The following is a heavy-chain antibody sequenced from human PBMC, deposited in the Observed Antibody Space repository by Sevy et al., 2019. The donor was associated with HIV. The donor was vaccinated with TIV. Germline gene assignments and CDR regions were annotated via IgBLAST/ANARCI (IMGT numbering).Heavy chain of an antibody. CDR2: IYPGDSDI. V-gene: IGHV5-51*01. D-gene: IGHD5-12*01. CDR1: GYSFSSHW. Sequence: GESLKISCKGSGYSFSSHWIGWVRPMPGRGLEWMGIIYPGDSDIRYSPSFQGQVTLSAATSLDTAYLQWSSLKASDTAVYYCASFPPTEATGNYYCYGMDVWGQGTTVTVSS. J-gene: IGHJ6*02. CDR3: ASFPPTEATGNYYCYGMDV.